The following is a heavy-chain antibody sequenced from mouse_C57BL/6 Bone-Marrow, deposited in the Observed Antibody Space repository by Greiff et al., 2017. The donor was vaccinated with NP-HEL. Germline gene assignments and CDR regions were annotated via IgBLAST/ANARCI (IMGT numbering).Heavy chain of an antibody. D-gene: IGHD4-1*01. CDR2: IDPEDGET. V-gene: IGHV14-2*01. Sequence: EVQLQQSGAELVKPGASVKLSCTASGFNIKDYYMHWVKQRTEQGLEWIGRIDPEDGETKYDPKFQGKATITADTSANTAYLQLSSLTSDDTAVYYCASNWEYAYWGQGTLVTVSA. J-gene: IGHJ3*01. CDR1: GFNIKDYY. CDR3: ASNWEYAY.